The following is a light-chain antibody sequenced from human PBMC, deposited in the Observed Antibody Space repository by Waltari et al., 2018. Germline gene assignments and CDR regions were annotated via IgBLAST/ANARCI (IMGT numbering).Light chain of an antibody. CDR3: QQNSDRVRT. J-gene: IGKJ1*01. CDR2: EAS. CDR1: QSVSTY. Sequence: DIVLAQAPATLPFSPGERATRTCRASQSVSTYLAWYQQKPGQAPRLLTQEASKRATGIPARFSGSGYVTDFTLTISSLEPEDFGVYYCQQNSDRVRTFGQGTKVEIK. V-gene: IGKV3-11*01.